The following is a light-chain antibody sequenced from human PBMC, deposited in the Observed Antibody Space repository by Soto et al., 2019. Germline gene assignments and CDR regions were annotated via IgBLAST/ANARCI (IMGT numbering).Light chain of an antibody. CDR1: SSDVGGYNY. CDR2: EVR. CDR3: SSYTTSSTLV. V-gene: IGLV2-14*03. Sequence: QSALTQPASVSRSPGQSITISCTGTSSDVGGYNYVSWYQQHPGKAPKLMIYEVRNRPSGVSNRFSGSKSGNTASLTISGLQAEDEADYYCSSYTTSSTLVFGSGTKVTV. J-gene: IGLJ1*01.